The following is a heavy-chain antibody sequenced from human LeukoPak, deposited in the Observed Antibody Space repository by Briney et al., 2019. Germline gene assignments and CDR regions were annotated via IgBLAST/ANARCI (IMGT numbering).Heavy chain of an antibody. J-gene: IGHJ4*02. CDR1: GYKFNAYW. V-gene: IGHV5-51*01. CDR2: IYPDDSDT. D-gene: IGHD5-24*01. CDR3: ARQDGRALYYFDY. Sequence: GESLKISRKGSGYKFNAYWIAWVRQMPGKGLEWMGIIYPDDSDTRYSPSFQGQVTISADKSVSIAYLQWSSLKASDTAMYYCARQDGRALYYFDYWGQGALVTVSS.